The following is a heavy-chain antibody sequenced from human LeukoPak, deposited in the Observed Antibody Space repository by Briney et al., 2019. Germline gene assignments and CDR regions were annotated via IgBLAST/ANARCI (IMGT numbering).Heavy chain of an antibody. D-gene: IGHD6-13*01. J-gene: IGHJ4*02. CDR3: ARLGIAAAGD. CDR1: GGSISSSSYY. V-gene: IGHV4-39*01. Sequence: PSETLSLTCTVSGGSISSSSYYWGWIRQPPGKGLEWIGSIYYSGSTYYNPSLKSRVTISVDTSKNQFSLKLSSVTAADTAVYYCARLGIAAAGDWGQGTLVTVSS. CDR2: IYYSGST.